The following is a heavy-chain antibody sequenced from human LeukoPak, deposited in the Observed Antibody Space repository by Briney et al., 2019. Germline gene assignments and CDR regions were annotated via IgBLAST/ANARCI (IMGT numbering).Heavy chain of an antibody. CDR3: AREVDCSSTSCNDY. Sequence: GASVKVSCKASGYTFTSYGISWVRQAPGQGLEWMGWISAYNGNTNYAQKFQGRVTMTRNTSISTAYMELSSLRSEDTAVYYCAREVDCSSTSCNDYWGQGTLVTVSS. CDR1: GYTFTSYG. V-gene: IGHV1-18*01. J-gene: IGHJ4*02. D-gene: IGHD2-2*01. CDR2: ISAYNGNT.